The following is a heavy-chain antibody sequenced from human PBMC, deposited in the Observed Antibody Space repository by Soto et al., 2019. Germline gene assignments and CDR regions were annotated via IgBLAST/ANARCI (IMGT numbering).Heavy chain of an antibody. CDR1: GFTFSSYG. V-gene: IGHV3-30*18. Sequence: GGSLRLSCAVSGFTFSSYGMHWVRQAPGKGLEWVAVISYDGSNKYYADSVKGRFTISRDNFKNTLYLQMNSLRAEDTAVYYCAKGDSYGYPEYYFDYWGQGTLVTVSS. D-gene: IGHD5-18*01. J-gene: IGHJ4*02. CDR3: AKGDSYGYPEYYFDY. CDR2: ISYDGSNK.